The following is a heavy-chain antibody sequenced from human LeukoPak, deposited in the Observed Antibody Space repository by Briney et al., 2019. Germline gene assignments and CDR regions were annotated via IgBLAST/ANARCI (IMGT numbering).Heavy chain of an antibody. J-gene: IGHJ1*01. CDR1: GFTFA. V-gene: IGHV3-23*01. CDR3: AKYFASGSYYKLPH. CDR2: ISGSGAYT. Sequence: GGSLRLSCAASGFTFAMSWVRQAPGKGLEWVSTISGSGAYTYYADSVKGRFTISRDNSKNTLYLQMNSLRAEDTAVYYCAKYFASGSYYKLPHWGQGTLVIVSS. D-gene: IGHD3-10*01.